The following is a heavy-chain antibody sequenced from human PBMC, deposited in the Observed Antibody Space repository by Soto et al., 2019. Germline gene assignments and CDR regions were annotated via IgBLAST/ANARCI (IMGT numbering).Heavy chain of an antibody. CDR1: GFTFSNAW. Sequence: GGSLRLSCAASGFTFSNAWMNWVRQAPGKGLEWVGRIKSKTDGGTTDYAAPVKGRFTISRDDSKNTLYLQMNSLKTEDTAVYYCTTDMVTSAIRFLEWYDAFDIWGQGTMVTVSS. CDR2: IKSKTDGGTT. J-gene: IGHJ3*02. V-gene: IGHV3-15*07. CDR3: TTDMVTSAIRFLEWYDAFDI. D-gene: IGHD3-3*01.